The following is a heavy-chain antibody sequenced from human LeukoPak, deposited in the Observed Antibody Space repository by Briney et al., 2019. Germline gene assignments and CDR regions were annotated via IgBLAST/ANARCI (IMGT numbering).Heavy chain of an antibody. Sequence: PSETLSLTCTVSGGSISSYYWSWIRQPAGKGLEWIGRIYTSGSTNYNPSLKSRVTMSVDTSKNQFSLKVTSVTAADTAVYYCARSVDTEMGYYFDYWGQGTLVTVSS. CDR3: ARSVDTEMGYYFDY. V-gene: IGHV4-4*07. CDR2: IYTSGST. CDR1: GGSISSYY. J-gene: IGHJ4*02. D-gene: IGHD5-18*01.